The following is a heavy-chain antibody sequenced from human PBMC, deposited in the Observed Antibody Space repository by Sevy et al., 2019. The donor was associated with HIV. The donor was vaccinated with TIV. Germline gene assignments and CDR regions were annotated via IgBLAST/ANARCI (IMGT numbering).Heavy chain of an antibody. D-gene: IGHD6-13*01. CDR2: INPTNGDT. CDR1: GYNFIGFY. Sequence: ASVKVSCKASGYNFIGFYIHWVRQAPGQGLQWIGRINPTNGDTKYAPKLQGRVTLTRDMSVSTAYMELTKLTSDDTGVYYCAGQTSGWYDWFDPWGPGTLVTVSS. CDR3: AGQTSGWYDWFDP. J-gene: IGHJ5*02. V-gene: IGHV1-2*05.